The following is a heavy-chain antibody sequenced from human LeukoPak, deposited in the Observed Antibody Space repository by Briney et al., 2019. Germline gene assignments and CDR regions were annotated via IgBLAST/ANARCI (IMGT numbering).Heavy chain of an antibody. J-gene: IGHJ4*02. V-gene: IGHV4-59*08. CDR2: IYYSGNT. CDR1: GGSIRSYY. D-gene: IGHD3-10*01. Sequence: SETLSLTCTVSGGSIRSYYWSWIRQPPGKGLEWIGYIYYSGNTNHNPYLKSRVTISVDTSKNQFSLKLSSVTAADTAVYYCAMFWGSGSSIDYWGQGTLVTVSS. CDR3: AMFWGSGSSIDY.